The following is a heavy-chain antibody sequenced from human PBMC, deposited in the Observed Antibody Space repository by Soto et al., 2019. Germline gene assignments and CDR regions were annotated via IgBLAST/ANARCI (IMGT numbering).Heavy chain of an antibody. D-gene: IGHD3-22*01. V-gene: IGHV3-48*01. CDR1: GFIFNSYS. Sequence: EVQLVESGGGLVQPGGSLRLSCVASGFIFNSYSMNWVRQAPGKGLEWISYINSGSTSVFYADSVKGRFTISRDNAKNSLYLQMNSLRAEDTAVYYCGSSASPDAYWGQGNLFTVSS. CDR2: INSGSTSV. CDR3: GSSASPDAY. J-gene: IGHJ4*02.